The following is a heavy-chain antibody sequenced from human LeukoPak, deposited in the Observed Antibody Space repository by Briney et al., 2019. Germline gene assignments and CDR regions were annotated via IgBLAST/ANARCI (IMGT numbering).Heavy chain of an antibody. Sequence: GGSLRLSCAASGFTFSSYSMNWVRQAPGKGLEWVSSISSSSSYIYYADSVKGRFTISRDNAKNSLYLQMNSLRAEDTAVYYCAREGGYDSSGYYYVGFDYWGQGTLVTVSS. D-gene: IGHD3-22*01. CDR1: GFTFSSYS. CDR3: AREGGYDSSGYYYVGFDY. CDR2: ISSSSSYI. J-gene: IGHJ4*02. V-gene: IGHV3-21*01.